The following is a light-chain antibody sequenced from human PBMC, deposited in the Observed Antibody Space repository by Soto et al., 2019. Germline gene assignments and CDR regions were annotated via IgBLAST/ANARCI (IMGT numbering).Light chain of an antibody. CDR2: GTS. J-gene: IGKJ2*01. CDR1: QSISSIY. V-gene: IGKV3-20*01. CDR3: QQYGSSPYT. Sequence: ETVLTQSPGTLSLSPGERATLSCRASQSISSIYLAWYQQKPAQAPRLLIYGTSNRATGIPDRFSGSGSGTDFTLTISRLEPEDFAVYFCQQYGSSPYTFGQGTKVEI.